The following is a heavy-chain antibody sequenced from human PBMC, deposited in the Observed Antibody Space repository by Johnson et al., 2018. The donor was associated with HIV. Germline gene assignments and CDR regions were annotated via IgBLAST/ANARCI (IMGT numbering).Heavy chain of an antibody. V-gene: IGHV3-7*01. CDR2: IKQDGSEK. J-gene: IGHJ3*02. CDR1: GFTFSDYY. Sequence: VQLVESGGGLVKPGGSLRLSCAASGFTFSDYYMSWIRQAPGKGLEWVANIKQDGSEKYYVDSVKGRFTISRDNAKNSLYLQMNSLRAEDTAVYYCARIPILRYFDWLYDAFDIWGQGTMVTVSS. D-gene: IGHD3-9*01. CDR3: ARIPILRYFDWLYDAFDI.